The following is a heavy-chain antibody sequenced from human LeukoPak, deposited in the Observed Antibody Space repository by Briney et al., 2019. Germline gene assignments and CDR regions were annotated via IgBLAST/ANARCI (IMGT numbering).Heavy chain of an antibody. CDR2: IYYSGST. D-gene: IGHD4-23*01. J-gene: IGHJ4*02. Sequence: PSETLSLTCTVSGGSMSSYYWSWIRQPPGKGLEWIGYIYYSGSTSYNPSLKSRVTISVDTSKNQFSLKLSSVTAADTAVYYRATSDLATVAKNWGQGTLVTVSS. CDR1: GGSMSSYY. V-gene: IGHV4-59*01. CDR3: ATSDLATVAKN.